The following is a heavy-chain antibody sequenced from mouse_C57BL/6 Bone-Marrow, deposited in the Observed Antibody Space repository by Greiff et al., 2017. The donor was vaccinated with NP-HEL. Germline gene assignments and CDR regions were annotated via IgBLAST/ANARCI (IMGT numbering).Heavy chain of an antibody. J-gene: IGHJ2*01. CDR3: ARSRMGLLY. CDR1: GYTFTDYY. V-gene: IGHV1-26*01. D-gene: IGHD1-1*01. Sequence: EVQLQQSGPELVKPGASVKISCKASGYTFTDYYMNWVKQSHGKSLEWIGDINPNNGGTSYNQKFKGKATLTVDKSSSTAYMERRSLTSEDSAVYYCARSRMGLLYWGQGTTLTVSS. CDR2: INPNNGGT.